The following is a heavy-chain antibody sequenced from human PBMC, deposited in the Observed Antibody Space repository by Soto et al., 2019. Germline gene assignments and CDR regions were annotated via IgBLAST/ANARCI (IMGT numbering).Heavy chain of an antibody. CDR2: ITDYNGNT. V-gene: IGHV1-18*01. Sequence: QVQLVQSGAEVKKPGASVKVSCKASGYTFTSYGISWVRQAPGQGLEWMGWITDYNGNTKYAKKLQGRVTMTTETXXXXXXXXXXXXXXXXXXXXXXXXXXXXXXVDYWAQGTLVTVSS. CDR1: GYTFTSYG. J-gene: IGHJ4*02. CDR3: XXXXXXXXVDY.